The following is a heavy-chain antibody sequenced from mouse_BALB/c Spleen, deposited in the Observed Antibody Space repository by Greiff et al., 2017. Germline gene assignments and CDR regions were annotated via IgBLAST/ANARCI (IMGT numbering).Heavy chain of an antibody. D-gene: IGHD2-4*01. CDR2: INPSTGYT. J-gene: IGHJ4*01. Sequence: VQLQESGAELAKPGASVKMSCKASGYTFTSYWMHWVKQRPGQGLEWIGYINPSTGYTEYNQKFKDKATLTADKSSSTAYMQLSSLTSEDSAGYYCARRGDYGYAMDDWGQGTSVTVSA. CDR1: GYTFTSYW. V-gene: IGHV1-7*01. CDR3: ARRGDYGYAMDD.